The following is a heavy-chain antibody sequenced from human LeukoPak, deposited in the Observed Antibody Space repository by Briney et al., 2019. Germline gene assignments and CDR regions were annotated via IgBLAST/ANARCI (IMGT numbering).Heavy chain of an antibody. J-gene: IGHJ6*02. CDR3: AKDTNYDILTGYYHPYYYYGMDV. CDR1: GFTFSSYG. V-gene: IGHV3-30*18. Sequence: GGSLRLSCAASGFTFSSYGMHWVRQAPGKGLEWVAVISYDGSNKYHADSVKGRFTISRDNSKNTLYLQMNSLRAEDTAVYYCAKDTNYDILTGYYHPYYYYGMDVWGQGTTVTVSS. D-gene: IGHD3-9*01. CDR2: ISYDGSNK.